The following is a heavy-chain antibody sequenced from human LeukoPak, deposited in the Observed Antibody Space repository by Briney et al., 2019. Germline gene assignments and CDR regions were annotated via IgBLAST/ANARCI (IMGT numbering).Heavy chain of an antibody. D-gene: IGHD3-3*01. J-gene: IGHJ4*02. CDR1: GFTVTGTF. Sequence: PGGSLRLSCAASGFTVTGTFMSWVRQAPGKGLEWVSVIYSGGSTYYADSVKGRFTISRDNSKNTLYLQMNSLRAEDTAVYYCARFGVAAFDYWGQGTLVTVSS. CDR3: ARFGVAAFDY. V-gene: IGHV3-66*01. CDR2: IYSGGST.